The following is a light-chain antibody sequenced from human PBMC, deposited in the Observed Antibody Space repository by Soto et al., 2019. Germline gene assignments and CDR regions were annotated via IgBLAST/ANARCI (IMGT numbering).Light chain of an antibody. CDR2: EVS. CDR3: SSYVGSNNLYV. J-gene: IGLJ1*01. V-gene: IGLV2-8*01. CDR1: SSDVGGYNY. Sequence: QSALTQPPSASGSPGQSVTISCTGTSSDVGGYNYVSWYQQHPGKAPKLIIYEVSKRPSGVPDRFSGSKSGNTASLTVSGLQAEDEADYYCSSYVGSNNLYVFGPGTKLTVL.